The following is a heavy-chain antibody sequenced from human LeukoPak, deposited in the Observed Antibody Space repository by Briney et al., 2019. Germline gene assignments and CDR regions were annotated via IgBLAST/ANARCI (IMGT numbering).Heavy chain of an antibody. CDR1: GYTFTNYG. D-gene: IGHD6-19*01. CDR2: ISAYNGNT. J-gene: IGHJ3*02. CDR3: AIQGEQWLVDHDAFDI. Sequence: ASVKVSCKASGYTFTNYGISWLRQAPGQGLEWMGWISAYNGNTNYAQKLQGRVTMTTDTSTSTAYMELSSLRSEDTAVYYCAIQGEQWLVDHDAFDIWGQGTMVTVSS. V-gene: IGHV1-18*01.